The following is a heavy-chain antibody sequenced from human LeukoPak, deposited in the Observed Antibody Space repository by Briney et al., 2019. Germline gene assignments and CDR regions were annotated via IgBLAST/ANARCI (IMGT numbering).Heavy chain of an antibody. D-gene: IGHD3-3*01. CDR1: GGTFSSYA. V-gene: IGHV1-69*13. CDR2: IIPIFGTA. CDR3: ARAPIEDFWSGSDPSWFDP. J-gene: IGHJ5*02. Sequence: PVKVSCKASGGTFSSYAISWVRQAPGQGLEWMGGIIPIFGTANYAQKFQGRVTITADESTSTAYMELSSLRSEDTAVYYCARAPIEDFWSGSDPSWFDPWGQGTLVTVSS.